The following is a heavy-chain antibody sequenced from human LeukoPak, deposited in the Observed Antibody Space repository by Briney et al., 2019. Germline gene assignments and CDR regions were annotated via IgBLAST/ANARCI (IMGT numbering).Heavy chain of an antibody. CDR1: GYTFSSYG. CDR3: AREWVSGYYYGMDV. Sequence: ASMKVSCKASGYTFSSYGISWVRQAPGQRLEWMGWISGYNGNTNYAQKLQGRVTMTTDTSTSTAYMELRSLRSDDTAVYYCAREWVSGYYYGMDVWGQGTTVTVSS. V-gene: IGHV1-18*01. J-gene: IGHJ6*02. D-gene: IGHD1-26*01. CDR2: ISGYNGNT.